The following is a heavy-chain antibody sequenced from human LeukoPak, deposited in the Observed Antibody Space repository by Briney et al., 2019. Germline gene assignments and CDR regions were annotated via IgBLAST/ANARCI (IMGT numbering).Heavy chain of an antibody. Sequence: GESLKISCAASGFTFSSYWMSWVRQAPGEGLESVANIKQDGSEKYYVDSVKGRFTISRDNAKNSLYLQMNSLRVEDTAVYYCARGLYNRNYWGQGTLVTVSS. CDR3: ARGLYNRNY. J-gene: IGHJ4*02. V-gene: IGHV3-7*01. CDR2: IKQDGSEK. CDR1: GFTFSSYW. D-gene: IGHD1-14*01.